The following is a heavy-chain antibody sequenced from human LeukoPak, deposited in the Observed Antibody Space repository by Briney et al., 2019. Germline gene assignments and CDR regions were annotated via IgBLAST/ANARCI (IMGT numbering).Heavy chain of an antibody. CDR3: AKDYCSGGSCYHQPAIEYFQH. V-gene: IGHV3-23*01. Sequence: PGGSLRLSCAASGFTFSSYAMSWVRQAPGKGLEWVSAISGSGGSTYYADSAKGRFTISRDNSKSTLYLQMNSLRAEDTAVYYCAKDYCSGGSCYHQPAIEYFQHWGQGTLVTVSS. J-gene: IGHJ1*01. D-gene: IGHD2-15*01. CDR1: GFTFSSYA. CDR2: ISGSGGST.